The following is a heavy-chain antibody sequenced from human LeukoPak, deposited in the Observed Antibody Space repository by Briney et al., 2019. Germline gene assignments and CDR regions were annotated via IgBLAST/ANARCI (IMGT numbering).Heavy chain of an antibody. CDR2: IYASGST. D-gene: IGHD3-22*01. J-gene: IGHJ3*02. CDR1: GGSISSGSYY. Sequence: PSETLSLTCTVCGGSISSGSYYWSWIRQPAGKGLEWIGRIYASGSTNYNPSLKSRVTISVDTSKNQFSLKLSSVTAADTAVYYCARATYYYDSSGRTDAFDIWGQGTMVTVSA. CDR3: ARATYYYDSSGRTDAFDI. V-gene: IGHV4-61*02.